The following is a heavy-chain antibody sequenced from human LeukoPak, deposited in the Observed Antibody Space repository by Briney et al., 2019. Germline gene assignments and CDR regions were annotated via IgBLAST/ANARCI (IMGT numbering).Heavy chain of an antibody. V-gene: IGHV3-30-3*01. CDR2: ITTDGSNK. CDR1: RFTFSSYA. J-gene: IGHJ4*02. CDR3: ARDLGDYYDSSGYY. Sequence: GRCLRLSCAASRFTFSSYAMHWVRQAPSKGLGWVAVITTDGSNKYYADSVEGRFTISRDNSKNTLYLQMNSLRAEDTAVYYSARDLGDYYDSSGYYWGQGTLVTVSS. D-gene: IGHD3-22*01.